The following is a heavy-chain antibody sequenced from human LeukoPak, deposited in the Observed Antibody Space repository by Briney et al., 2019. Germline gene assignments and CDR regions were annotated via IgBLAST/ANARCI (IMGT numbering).Heavy chain of an antibody. CDR1: RDSISSSTYY. CDR3: ARVFVGGGDAYYFDY. D-gene: IGHD2-21*01. V-gene: IGHV4-39*07. J-gene: IGHJ4*02. Sequence: SETLSLTCTVSRDSISSSTYYWGWIRQTPGKGLEWIGSISYSGSTYYNPSLKSRVTISVDTSKNQFSLRLSSVTAADTAVYYCARVFVGGGDAYYFDYWGQGTLVTVSS. CDR2: ISYSGST.